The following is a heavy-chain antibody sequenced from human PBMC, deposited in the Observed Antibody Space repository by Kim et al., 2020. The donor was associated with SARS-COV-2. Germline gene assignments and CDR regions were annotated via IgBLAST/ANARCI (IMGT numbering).Heavy chain of an antibody. D-gene: IGHD5-12*01. CDR3: AWWDSGYTILLDAFDI. V-gene: IGHV3-21*01. J-gene: IGHJ3*02. Sequence: SVKCRFTSSRDNAKNSLYLQMNSLSGEDTAVYYCAWWDSGYTILLDAFDIWGQGTMVTVSS.